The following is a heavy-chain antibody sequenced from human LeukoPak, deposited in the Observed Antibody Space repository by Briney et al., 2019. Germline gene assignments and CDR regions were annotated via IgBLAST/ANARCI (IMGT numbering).Heavy chain of an antibody. D-gene: IGHD6-13*01. CDR2: IYYSGGT. V-gene: IGHV4-59*01. Sequence: MPSETLSLTCTVSGGFINSYYWNWIRQPPGKGLEWIGYIYYSGGTNYNTSLKSRVTIAVDTSKNQFSLKLSSVTAADTAVYYCARRAAAVGTYYMDVWGKGTTVTASS. CDR3: ARRAAAVGTYYMDV. CDR1: GGFINSYY. J-gene: IGHJ6*03.